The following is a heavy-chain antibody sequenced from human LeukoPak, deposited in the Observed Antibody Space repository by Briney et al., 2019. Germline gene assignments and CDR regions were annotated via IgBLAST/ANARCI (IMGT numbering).Heavy chain of an antibody. V-gene: IGHV3-23*01. J-gene: IGHJ4*02. D-gene: IGHD2-21*01. Sequence: GGSLRLSCAVSGITLSNYGMSWVRQAPGKGLEWVAGLSGSAGGTNYADPVKGRFTIPRDNAKNTLYLQMSSLRAEDTAVYFCARRGFVIRSLLLVGFHKEAYYFDYWGQGALVTVSS. CDR1: GITLSNYG. CDR2: LSGSAGGT. CDR3: ARRGFVIRSLLLVGFHKEAYYFDY.